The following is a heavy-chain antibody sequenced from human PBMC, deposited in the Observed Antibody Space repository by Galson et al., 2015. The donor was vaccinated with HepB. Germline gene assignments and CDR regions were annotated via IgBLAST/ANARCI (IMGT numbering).Heavy chain of an antibody. Sequence: PRLSCAASGFTFSSYGMHWVRQAPGKGLEWVALISYDGSNKKYVDSVKGRFTISRDNSKNTLYLQMNSLRAEDTAVYYCAFLGNSGSYLAVFDIWGQGTRVTVSS. V-gene: IGHV3-30*03. J-gene: IGHJ3*02. CDR3: AFLGNSGSYLAVFDI. CDR1: GFTFSSYG. D-gene: IGHD1-26*01. CDR2: ISYDGSNK.